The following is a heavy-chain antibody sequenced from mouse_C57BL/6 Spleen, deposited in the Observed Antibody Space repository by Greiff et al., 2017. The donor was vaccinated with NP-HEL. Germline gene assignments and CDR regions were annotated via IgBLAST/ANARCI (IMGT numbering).Heavy chain of an antibody. Sequence: QVQLQQSGPGLVAPSQSLSITCTVSGFSLTSYAISWVRQPPGKGLEWLGVIWTGGGTNYNSALKSRMSISKDNSKSQVFLKMNSLQTDDTARYYCARNENFFYYYFDYWGQGTTLTVSS. CDR3: ARNENFFYYYFDY. V-gene: IGHV2-9-1*01. J-gene: IGHJ2*01. CDR2: IWTGGGT. CDR1: GFSLTSYA. D-gene: IGHD2-1*01.